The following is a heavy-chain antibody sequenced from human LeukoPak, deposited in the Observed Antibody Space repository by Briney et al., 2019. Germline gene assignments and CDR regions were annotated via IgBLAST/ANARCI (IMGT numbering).Heavy chain of an antibody. CDR3: LYYDSSGFYYGRLRY. J-gene: IGHJ4*02. CDR2: ITASGDNT. CDR1: GFTFASHA. V-gene: IGHV3-23*01. Sequence: GGSLRLSCAASGFTFASHAMSWVRQARGNSLEWVSAITASGDNTYYADSVKGRFTIFRDNSKSTLYLQMNSLRAEDTAMYFCLYYDSSGFYYGRLRYWGQGTLVTVSS. D-gene: IGHD3-22*01.